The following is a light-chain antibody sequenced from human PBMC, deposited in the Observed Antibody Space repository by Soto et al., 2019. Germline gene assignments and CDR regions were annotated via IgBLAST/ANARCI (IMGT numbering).Light chain of an antibody. CDR2: EVS. CDR1: SSDVGAYDY. CDR3: SSYTSSSTLV. J-gene: IGLJ1*01. Sequence: SVLTKPASVPGSAGQSITISCTGTSSDVGAYDYVSWYQQHPDKAPKLMIYEVSNRPSGVSNRFSGSKSVNTATLTISGLQADDEADYYCSSYTSSSTLVFGTGTKVTVL. V-gene: IGLV2-14*03.